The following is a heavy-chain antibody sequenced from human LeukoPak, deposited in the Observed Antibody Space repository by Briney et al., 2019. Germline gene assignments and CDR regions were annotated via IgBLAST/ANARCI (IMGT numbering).Heavy chain of an antibody. D-gene: IGHD6-19*01. CDR2: ISSSGSTI. J-gene: IGHJ4*02. CDR3: ARGGGGQWLVYFDY. Sequence: GGSLRLSCAAPGFTFSSYEMNWVRQAPGKGLEWVSYISSSGSTIYYADSVKGRFTISRDNVKNSLYLQMNSLRAEDTAVYYCARGGGGQWLVYFDYWGQGTLVTVSS. V-gene: IGHV3-48*03. CDR1: GFTFSSYE.